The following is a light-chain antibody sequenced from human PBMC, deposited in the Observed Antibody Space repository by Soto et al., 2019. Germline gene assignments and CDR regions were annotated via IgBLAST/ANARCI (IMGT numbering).Light chain of an antibody. CDR1: SSDVGGYNY. CDR2: EVS. CDR3: SSYTTTNTLGV. J-gene: IGLJ3*02. Sequence: QSALTQPASVSGSRGQSITISCTGTSSDVGGYNYVSWYQQNPGKAPKLIISEVSDRPSGVSNRFSGSKSGNTASLTISGLQAEDEADYFCSSYTTTNTLGVFGGGTKLTVL. V-gene: IGLV2-14*01.